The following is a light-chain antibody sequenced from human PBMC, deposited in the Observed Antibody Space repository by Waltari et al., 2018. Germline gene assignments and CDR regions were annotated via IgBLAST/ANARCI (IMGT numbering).Light chain of an antibody. CDR3: QQYYRTPRT. V-gene: IGKV4-1*01. Sequence: DIVMTQFPDSLPVSPGDRVTLNCKSSQSVLSGSNNKNYLAWYQKRPGQPPKLLIYRASTRESGVPVRFGGSGSGTDFTLTISNLKAEDVAIYYCQQYYRTPRTFGRGT. J-gene: IGKJ1*01. CDR2: RAS. CDR1: QSVLSGSNNKNY.